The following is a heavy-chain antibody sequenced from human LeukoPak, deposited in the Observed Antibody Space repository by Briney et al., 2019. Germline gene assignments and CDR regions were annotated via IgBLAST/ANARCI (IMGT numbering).Heavy chain of an antibody. Sequence: GGSLRLSCAASGFTFSSYAMHWVRKAPGKGLEWVAVISYDGSNKYYADSVKGRFTISRDNSKNTLYLQMNSLRAEDTAVYYCARDHLYAFDIWGQGTMVTVSS. J-gene: IGHJ3*02. V-gene: IGHV3-30-3*01. CDR2: ISYDGSNK. CDR3: ARDHLYAFDI. CDR1: GFTFSSYA.